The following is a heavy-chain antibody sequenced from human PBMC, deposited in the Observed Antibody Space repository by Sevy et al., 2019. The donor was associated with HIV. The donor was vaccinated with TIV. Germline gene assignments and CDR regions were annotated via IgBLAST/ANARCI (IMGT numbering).Heavy chain of an antibody. J-gene: IGHJ3*01. V-gene: IGHV4-30-2*01. Sequence: SETLSLTCAVSGASISSGGYSWNWIRQPPGKGLEWMGYIFQSGATYYIPSLQSRVTISVDMSKNQFSLNLRSLTVADTAVYYCARGRVGDTSSYYRAFDVWGQGTTVTVSS. CDR1: GASISSGGYS. CDR2: IFQSGAT. D-gene: IGHD6-13*01. CDR3: ARGRVGDTSSYYRAFDV.